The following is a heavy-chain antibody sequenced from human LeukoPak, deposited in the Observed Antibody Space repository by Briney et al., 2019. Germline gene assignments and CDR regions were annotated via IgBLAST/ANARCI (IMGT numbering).Heavy chain of an antibody. Sequence: GGSLRLSCVVSGFTFSSYSMSWVRQAPGKGLEWVSSISASSNFISYADSVKGRFTISRDNAKKSLYLQMNSVRAEDTAVYYCARDPGYSSSWFDYWGQGALVTVSS. D-gene: IGHD6-13*01. CDR3: ARDPGYSSSWFDY. J-gene: IGHJ4*02. CDR2: ISASSNFI. CDR1: GFTFSSYS. V-gene: IGHV3-21*01.